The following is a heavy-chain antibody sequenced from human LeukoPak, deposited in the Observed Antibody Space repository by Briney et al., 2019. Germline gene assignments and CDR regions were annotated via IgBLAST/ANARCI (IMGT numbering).Heavy chain of an antibody. CDR3: ARDPSSSYYDFWSGYQPNYYYYGMDV. J-gene: IGHJ6*02. D-gene: IGHD3-3*01. CDR2: ISYDGSNK. Sequence: PGGSLRLYCAASGFTFSSFAMHWVRQAPGKGLEWGAIISYDGSNKYYADSVKGRFTISRDNSKNTLYLQMNSLRAEDTAVYYCARDPSSSYYDFWSGYQPNYYYYGMDVWGQGTTVTVSS. V-gene: IGHV3-30-3*01. CDR1: GFTFSSFA.